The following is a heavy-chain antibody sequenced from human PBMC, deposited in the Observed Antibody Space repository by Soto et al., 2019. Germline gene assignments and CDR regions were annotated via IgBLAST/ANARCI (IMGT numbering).Heavy chain of an antibody. J-gene: IGHJ4*02. CDR1: GYTFTGYY. CDR3: AREDAERATRFLDY. V-gene: IGHV1-2*02. Sequence: ASVKVSCKASGYTFTGYYIHWVRQAPGQGLEWMGWTSPSSRATNYAQRFQGRVTMSRDRATSTVYMELSRLRSEDTAVYYCAREDAERATRFLDYWGQGTVVTVSS. D-gene: IGHD2-21*01. CDR2: TSPSSRAT.